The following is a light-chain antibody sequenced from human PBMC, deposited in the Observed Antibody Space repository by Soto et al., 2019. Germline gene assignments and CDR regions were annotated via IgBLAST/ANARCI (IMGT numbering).Light chain of an antibody. CDR1: SSEVGYYNL. J-gene: IGLJ1*01. Sequence: QSVLTQPASVSGSPGQPITISCTGTSSEVGYYNLVSWYQHHPGKAPKLIIYEVNKRPSGVSNRFSGSKSGNTASLTISGLQAEDEADYHCCSYAGSSTYVFGTGTKVTVL. CDR3: CSYAGSSTYV. CDR2: EVN. V-gene: IGLV2-23*02.